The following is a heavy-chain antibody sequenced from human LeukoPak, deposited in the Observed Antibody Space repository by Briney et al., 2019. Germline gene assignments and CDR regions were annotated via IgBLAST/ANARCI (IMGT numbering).Heavy chain of an antibody. Sequence: GGSLRLSCAASGFTFSSYWMSWVRQAPGKGLEWVANIKQDGSEKYYVDSVKGRFTISRDNAKNSLYLQMNSLRAEDTAVYYCARVGVVPAAMISQECAFDIWGQGTMVTVSS. J-gene: IGHJ3*02. CDR3: ARVGVVPAAMISQECAFDI. CDR2: IKQDGSEK. D-gene: IGHD2-2*01. V-gene: IGHV3-7*01. CDR1: GFTFSSYW.